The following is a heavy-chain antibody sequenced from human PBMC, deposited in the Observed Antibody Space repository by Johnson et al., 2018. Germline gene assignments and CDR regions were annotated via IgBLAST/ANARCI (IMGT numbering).Heavy chain of an antibody. CDR1: GFTFSSYS. Sequence: VQLVESGGGLVKPGGSLRLSCAASGFTFSSYSMNWVRQAPGKGLEWVSSISSSSSYIYYADSVKGRFSISRDNSKNTLYLQMNSLRAEDTGVYFCARVISTTDMATVRGFDCWGQGTLVTVSS. CDR3: ARVISTTDMATVRGFDC. D-gene: IGHD1-1*01. CDR2: ISSSSSYI. V-gene: IGHV3-21*01. J-gene: IGHJ4*02.